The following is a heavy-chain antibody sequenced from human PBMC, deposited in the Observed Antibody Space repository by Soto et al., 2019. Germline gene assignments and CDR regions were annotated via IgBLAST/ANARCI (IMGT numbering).Heavy chain of an antibody. CDR3: ARVSGSYYYGMDV. CDR2: IYHSGST. CDR1: GGSISSSNW. D-gene: IGHD1-26*01. J-gene: IGHJ6*02. Sequence: SETLSLTCAVSGGSISSSNWWSWVRQPPGKGLEWIGEIYHSGSTNYNPSLKSRVTISVDKSKNQFSLKLSSVAAADTAVYYCARVSGSYYYGMDVWGQGITVTVSS. V-gene: IGHV4-4*02.